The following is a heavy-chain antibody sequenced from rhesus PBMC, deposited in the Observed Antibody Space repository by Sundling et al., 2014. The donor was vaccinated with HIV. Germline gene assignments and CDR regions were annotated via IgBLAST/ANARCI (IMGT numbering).Heavy chain of an antibody. CDR3: AKLDY. CDR1: GFTFSSYG. J-gene: IGHJ4*01. CDR2: INSGGNIT. Sequence: EVQLVGTGGGLVQPGGSLKLSCAASGFTFSSYGMTWVRQAPGKGLEWVSAINSGGNITYYADSVRGRFTISRDNSKNTLSLQMNNLRPEDTAVYYCAKLDYWGQGVLVTVSS. V-gene: IGHV3-103*01.